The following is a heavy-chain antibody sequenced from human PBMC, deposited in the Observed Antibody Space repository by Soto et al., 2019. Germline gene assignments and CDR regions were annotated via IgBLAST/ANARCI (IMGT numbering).Heavy chain of an antibody. J-gene: IGHJ6*02. CDR1: GGSISSYY. V-gene: IGHV4-59*08. D-gene: IGHD3-10*02. CDR3: ARHTYYYVFTVPVLVHYKLDV. Sequence: PSETLSLTCTVSGGSISSYYWSWVRQPPGKGLEWIGYIYYSGSTNYNPSLKSRVTISVDTSKNQFSLKLRSVAAADTAVYYCARHTYYYVFTVPVLVHYKLDVSGQRTTVTV. CDR2: IYYSGST.